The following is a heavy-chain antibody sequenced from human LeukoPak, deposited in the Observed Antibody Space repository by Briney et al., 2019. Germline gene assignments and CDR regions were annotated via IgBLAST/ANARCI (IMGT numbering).Heavy chain of an antibody. CDR2: IYYSGST. Sequence: SSETLSLTCTVSGGSISSYYWNWIRQPPGKGLEWIGYIYYSGSTNYNPSLKSRVTISVDTSKNQFSLKLSSVTAADTAVYYCARGADSSGYYSIFYFDYWGQGTLVTVSS. CDR1: GGSISSYY. D-gene: IGHD3-22*01. CDR3: ARGADSSGYYSIFYFDY. J-gene: IGHJ4*02. V-gene: IGHV4-59*01.